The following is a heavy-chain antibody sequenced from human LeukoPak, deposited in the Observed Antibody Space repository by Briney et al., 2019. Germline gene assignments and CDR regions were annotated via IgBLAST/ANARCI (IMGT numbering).Heavy chain of an antibody. V-gene: IGHV4-34*01. CDR1: GGSFSGYY. D-gene: IGHD3-9*01. CDR2: INHSGST. CDR3: ARGPLPYYDILTGYWENGMDV. Sequence: SETLSLTCAVYGGSFSGYYWSWIRQPPGKGLEWIGEINHSGSTNYNPSLRSRVTISVDTSKNQFSLKLSSVTAADTAVYYCARGPLPYYDILTGYWENGMDVWGQGTTVTVSS. J-gene: IGHJ6*02.